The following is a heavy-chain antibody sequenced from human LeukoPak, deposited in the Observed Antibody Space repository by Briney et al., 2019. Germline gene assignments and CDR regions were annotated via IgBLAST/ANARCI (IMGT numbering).Heavy chain of an antibody. CDR1: GFTFSNAW. CDR3: TREAVTANGYFDY. CDR2: IKSNTDGGTT. Sequence: GGSLRLSCAASGFTFSNAWMTWVRQAPGKGLEWVGRIKSNTDGGTTDYAAPVKGRFTISRDDSKNTLYLQMNSLKTEVTAVYYCTREAVTANGYFDYWGQGTLVTVSS. J-gene: IGHJ4*02. V-gene: IGHV3-15*01. D-gene: IGHD2-21*02.